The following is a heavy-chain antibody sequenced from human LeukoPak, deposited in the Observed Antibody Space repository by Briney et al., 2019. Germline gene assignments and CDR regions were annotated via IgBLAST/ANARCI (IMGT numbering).Heavy chain of an antibody. Sequence: SETLSLTCTVSGGSISSYYWSWIRQPPGKGLEWIGYIYYSGSTNYNPSLKSRVTISVDTSKNQFSLKLSSVTAADTAVYYCARESLVRARLFDCWGQGTLVTVSS. V-gene: IGHV4-59*01. D-gene: IGHD3-10*01. CDR1: GGSISSYY. CDR3: ARESLVRARLFDC. J-gene: IGHJ4*02. CDR2: IYYSGST.